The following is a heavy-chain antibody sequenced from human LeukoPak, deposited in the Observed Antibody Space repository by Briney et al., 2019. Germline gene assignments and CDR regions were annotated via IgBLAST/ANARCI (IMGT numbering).Heavy chain of an antibody. CDR1: GGTFSSYA. J-gene: IGHJ4*02. CDR2: IIPIFGTA. D-gene: IGHD4-23*01. CDR3: ARVRQAVVMDY. Sequence: VSCKASGGTFSSYAISWVLQAPGHGLEWMGGIIPIFGTANYAQKFQGRVTITTDESTSTAYMELSSLRSEDTAVYYCARVRQAVVMDYWGQGTLVTVSS. V-gene: IGHV1-69*05.